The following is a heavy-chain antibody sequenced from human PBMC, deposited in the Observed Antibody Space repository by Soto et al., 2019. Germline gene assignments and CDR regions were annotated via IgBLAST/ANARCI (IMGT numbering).Heavy chain of an antibody. CDR2: IYHSGTT. Sequence: SETLSLTCAVSGGSISCTNWWTWVRQSPGRGLEWIGEIYHSGTTNYSPSLKSRVNIAVDMSTNHFSLTLTSVTAADTAVYYCARVISSRDEYFDYWGQGTVVTVSS. D-gene: IGHD2-2*01. CDR1: GGSISCTNW. V-gene: IGHV4-4*02. CDR3: ARVISSRDEYFDY. J-gene: IGHJ4*02.